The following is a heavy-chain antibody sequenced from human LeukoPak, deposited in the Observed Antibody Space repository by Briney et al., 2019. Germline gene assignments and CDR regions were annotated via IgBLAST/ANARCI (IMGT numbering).Heavy chain of an antibody. Sequence: ASVKVSCKASGYTFTSYYMHWVRQAPGQGLEWMGIINPSGGSTSYAQKFQGRVTMTRDTSTRTVYMELSSLRSEDTAVYYCARLTGELLRSLHAFDIWGQGTMVTVSS. V-gene: IGHV1-46*01. CDR1: GYTFTSYY. CDR2: INPSGGST. J-gene: IGHJ3*02. D-gene: IGHD1-26*01. CDR3: ARLTGELLRSLHAFDI.